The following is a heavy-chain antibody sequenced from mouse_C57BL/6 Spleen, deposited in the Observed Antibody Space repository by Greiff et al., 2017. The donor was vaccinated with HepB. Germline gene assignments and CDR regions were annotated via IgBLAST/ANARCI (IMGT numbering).Heavy chain of an antibody. J-gene: IGHJ1*03. CDR2: IRLKSDNYAT. CDR1: GFTFSNYW. V-gene: IGHV6-3*01. CDR3: TVDYGSSYWYFDV. D-gene: IGHD1-1*01. Sequence: EVQGVESGGGLVQPGGSMKLSCVASGFTFSNYWMNWVRQSPEKGLEWVAQIRLKSDNYATHYAESVKGRFTISRDDSKSSVYLQMNNLRAEDTGIYYCTVDYGSSYWYFDVWGTGTTVTVSS.